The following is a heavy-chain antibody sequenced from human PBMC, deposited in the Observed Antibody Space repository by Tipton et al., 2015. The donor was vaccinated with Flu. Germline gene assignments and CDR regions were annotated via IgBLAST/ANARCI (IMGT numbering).Heavy chain of an antibody. Sequence: TLSLTCSVSGGSIGDYYLSWIRQAPGKGLEWIGSIYHSGSTYYNPSLKSRVTISVDTSKNQFSLKLSSVTAADTAVYYCARGSSSYGPGGYFDYWGQGTLVTVSS. J-gene: IGHJ4*02. V-gene: IGHV4-38-2*02. CDR1: GGSIGDYY. D-gene: IGHD5-18*01. CDR2: IYHSGST. CDR3: ARGSSSYGPGGYFDY.